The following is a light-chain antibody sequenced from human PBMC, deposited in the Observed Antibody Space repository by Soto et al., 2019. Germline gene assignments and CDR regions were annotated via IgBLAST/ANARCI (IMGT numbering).Light chain of an antibody. V-gene: IGKV3-20*01. CDR3: QQYDSSPPT. J-gene: IGKJ1*01. CDR2: GAS. Sequence: EIVLAQSPGTLSLSPGERATLSCRASQSISSTYLSWYQQKPGQAPRLLIFGASNRATGIPDRFSGSGSGRDFTLTISRLEPEDFAVYFCQQYDSSPPTFGQGTKVHIK. CDR1: QSISSTY.